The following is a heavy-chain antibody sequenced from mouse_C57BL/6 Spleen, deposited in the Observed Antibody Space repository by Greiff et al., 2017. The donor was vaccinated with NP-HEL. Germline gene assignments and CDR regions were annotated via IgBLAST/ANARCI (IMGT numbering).Heavy chain of an antibody. J-gene: IGHJ2*01. Sequence: ESGPGLVKPSQSLSLTCSVTGYSITSGYYWNWIRQFPGNKLEWMGYISYDGSNNYNPSLKNRISITRDTSKNQFFLKLNSVTTEDTATYYCARERGGYSNYVFSLWGQGTTLTVSS. CDR3: ARERGGYSNYVFSL. CDR1: GYSITSGYY. D-gene: IGHD2-5*01. CDR2: ISYDGSN. V-gene: IGHV3-6*01.